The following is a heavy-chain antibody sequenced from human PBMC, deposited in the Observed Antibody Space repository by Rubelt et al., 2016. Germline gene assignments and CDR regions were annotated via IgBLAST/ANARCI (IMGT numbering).Heavy chain of an antibody. J-gene: IGHJ5*02. Sequence: QVQLVQSGAEVKKPGASVKVSCKASGYTFTSYGISWVRQAPGQGLEWMGWISAYTGNTNYAQKHQGGVTMTTETSTSTAYMGLRSLRSDDTAVDYCASMYSSSWYRGWFDPWGQGTLVTVSS. V-gene: IGHV1-18*01. CDR2: ISAYTGNT. D-gene: IGHD6-13*01. CDR1: GYTFTSYG. CDR3: ASMYSSSWYRGWFDP.